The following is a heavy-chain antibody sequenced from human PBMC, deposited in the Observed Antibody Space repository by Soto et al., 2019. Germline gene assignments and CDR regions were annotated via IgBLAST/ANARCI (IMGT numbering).Heavy chain of an antibody. V-gene: IGHV3-33*01. Sequence: GGSLRLSCAASGFTFSSYGMHWVRQAPGKGLEWVAVIWYDGSNKYYADSVKGRFTISRDNSKNTLYLQMNSLRAEDTAVYYCARKGSGGSCYDYWGQGTLVTVSS. CDR2: IWYDGSNK. CDR1: GFTFSSYG. J-gene: IGHJ4*02. D-gene: IGHD2-15*01. CDR3: ARKGSGGSCYDY.